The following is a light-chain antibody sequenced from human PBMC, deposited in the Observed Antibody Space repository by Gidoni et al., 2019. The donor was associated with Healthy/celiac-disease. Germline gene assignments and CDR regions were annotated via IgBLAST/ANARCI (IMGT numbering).Light chain of an antibody. J-gene: IGKJ5*01. Sequence: DIVMTQSPATLSVSPGERATLSCRASQSVSSNLAWYQQKPGQAPRLLIYGASTRATGIPARCRGSGSGREFTLTISSMQSEDFAVYYCQQYNNWPPITFGQGTRLEIK. CDR1: QSVSSN. V-gene: IGKV3-15*01. CDR3: QQYNNWPPIT. CDR2: GAS.